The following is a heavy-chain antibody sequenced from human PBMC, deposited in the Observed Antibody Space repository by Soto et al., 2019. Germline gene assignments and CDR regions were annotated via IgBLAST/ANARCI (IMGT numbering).Heavy chain of an antibody. CDR3: AREAPSSSGWYYFDY. Sequence: GGSLRLSCAASGFTFSSYAMHWVRQAPGKGLEWVAVISYDGSNKYYADSVKGRFTISRDNSKNTLYLQMNSLRAEDTAVYYCAREAPSSSGWYYFDYWGQGTLVTVSS. J-gene: IGHJ4*02. V-gene: IGHV3-30-3*01. CDR1: GFTFSSYA. CDR2: ISYDGSNK. D-gene: IGHD6-19*01.